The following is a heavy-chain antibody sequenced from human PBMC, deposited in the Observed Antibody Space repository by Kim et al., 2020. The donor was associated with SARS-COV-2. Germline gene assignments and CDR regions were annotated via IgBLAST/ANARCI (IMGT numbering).Heavy chain of an antibody. Sequence: GESLKISCKGSGYSFTSYWISWVRQMPGKGLEWMGRIDPSDSYTNYSPSFQGHVTISVDKSISTAYLQWSSLKASDTAIYYCARRVGTSHCYDYWGQGTLVTVSS. J-gene: IGHJ4*02. D-gene: IGHD2-2*01. V-gene: IGHV5-10-1*01. CDR2: IDPSDSYT. CDR3: ARRVGTSHCYDY. CDR1: GYSFTSYW.